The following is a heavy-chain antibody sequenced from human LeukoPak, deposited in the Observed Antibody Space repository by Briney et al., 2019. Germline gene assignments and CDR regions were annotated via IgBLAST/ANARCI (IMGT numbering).Heavy chain of an antibody. V-gene: IGHV3-7*01. Sequence: GGSLRLSCAPSGFTFSSYWMSWVRQAPGKGLEWVANIKQDGSEKYYVDPVKGRFPISRANDKNSMYLQMNSLRAEDTAVYYCAREAALWFGEPGLFDYWGQGTLVTVSS. CDR1: GFTFSSYW. CDR2: IKQDGSEK. D-gene: IGHD3-10*01. CDR3: AREAALWFGEPGLFDY. J-gene: IGHJ4*02.